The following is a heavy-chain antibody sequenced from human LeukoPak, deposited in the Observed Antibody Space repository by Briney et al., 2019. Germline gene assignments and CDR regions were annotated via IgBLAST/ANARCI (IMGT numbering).Heavy chain of an antibody. CDR1: GGSISNYY. CDR2: IYFTGSN. D-gene: IGHD5-18*01. CDR3: VRDVDTFFDY. V-gene: IGHV4-4*07. Sequence: SETLSLTCAVPGGSISNYYWSWIRQPAGKGLEWLGRIYFTGSNIYNPLLTSRVTLSLDTSKKHFSLKMDSVTAADTAVYYCVRDVDTFFDYWGQGTLVTVSS. J-gene: IGHJ4*02.